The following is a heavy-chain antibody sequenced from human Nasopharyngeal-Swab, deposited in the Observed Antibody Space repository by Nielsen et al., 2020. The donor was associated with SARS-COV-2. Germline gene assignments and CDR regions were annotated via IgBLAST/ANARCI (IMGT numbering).Heavy chain of an antibody. CDR1: GFTFSDYY. CDR2: ISTSGSTI. Sequence: GGSLRLSCAASGFTFSDYYMSWIRQAPGKGLEWVSYISTSGSTISFADSVKGRFTISRDNAKNSLYLQMNSLRAEGTAVYYCARPRRGWAFDIWGQGTMVTVSS. J-gene: IGHJ3*02. CDR3: ARPRRGWAFDI. V-gene: IGHV3-11*01.